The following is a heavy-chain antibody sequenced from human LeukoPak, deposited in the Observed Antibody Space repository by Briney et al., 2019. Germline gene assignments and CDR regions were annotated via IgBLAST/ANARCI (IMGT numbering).Heavy chain of an antibody. Sequence: PGGSLRLSCAASGFTFSRFWMHWVRQPPGKGLVWVSRIDTDGSTTTYADSVKGRFTISRDNAKNTVYLQMNSLRAEDTAVYYCAKHSAQRSVDIVATMGVWGQGTLVTVSS. CDR3: AKHSAQRSVDIVATMGV. CDR1: GFTFSRFW. V-gene: IGHV3-74*01. CDR2: IDTDGSTT. D-gene: IGHD5-12*01. J-gene: IGHJ4*02.